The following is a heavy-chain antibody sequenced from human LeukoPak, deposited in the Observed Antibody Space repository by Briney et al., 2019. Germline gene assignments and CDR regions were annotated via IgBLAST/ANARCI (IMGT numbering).Heavy chain of an antibody. Sequence: SETLSLTCTVSGGSISSYYWSWIRQPAGKGLEWTGRIYTSGSTNYNPSLKSRVTISVDKSKNQFSLKLSSVTAADTAVYYCARVHYYYDSSGYYFDAFDIRGQGTMVTVSS. CDR2: IYTSGST. J-gene: IGHJ3*02. CDR1: GGSISSYY. D-gene: IGHD3-22*01. CDR3: ARVHYYYDSSGYYFDAFDI. V-gene: IGHV4-4*07.